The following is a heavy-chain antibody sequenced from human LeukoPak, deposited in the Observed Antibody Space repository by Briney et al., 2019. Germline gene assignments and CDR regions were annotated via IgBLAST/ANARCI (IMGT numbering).Heavy chain of an antibody. CDR3: ASHYPNY. V-gene: IGHV3-48*01. Sequence: GGSLRLSCAASGFTFSSYGMNSARQAPGKGLEWVSYISSNSSTIYYADSVKGRFTISRDNAKNSLYLQMNSLRAEDTAVYYCASHYPNYSGQGTLVTVSS. D-gene: IGHD3-10*01. CDR1: GFTFSSYG. J-gene: IGHJ4*02. CDR2: ISSNSSTI.